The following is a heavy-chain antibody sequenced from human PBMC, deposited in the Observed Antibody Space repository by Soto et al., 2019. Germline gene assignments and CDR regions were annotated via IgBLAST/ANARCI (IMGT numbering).Heavy chain of an antibody. CDR2: ISYDGSNK. CDR3: AKDQVGGYCSSTSCPGRGYYYGMDV. J-gene: IGHJ6*02. V-gene: IGHV3-30*18. Sequence: QVQLVESGGGVVQPGRSLRLSCAASGFTFSSYGMHWVRQAPGKGLEWVAVISYDGSNKYYADSVKGRFTISRDNSKNTLYLQMNSRRAEDTAVYYCAKDQVGGYCSSTSCPGRGYYYGMDVWGQGTTVTVSS. CDR1: GFTFSSYG. D-gene: IGHD2-2*01.